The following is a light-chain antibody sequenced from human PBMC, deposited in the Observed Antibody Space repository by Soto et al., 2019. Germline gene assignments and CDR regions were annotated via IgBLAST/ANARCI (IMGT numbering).Light chain of an antibody. V-gene: IGKV4-1*01. CDR1: QSVLYSSNNKNY. Sequence: DIVMTQSPDSLAVSLGGRATINCKSSQSVLYSSNNKNYLAWYQQKPGQPPKLLIDWASTRESGVPDRFSGSGSGTDFTLSISSLQAADVAVYYCQQYYSTPWTFGQGTNVEI. CDR2: WAS. J-gene: IGKJ1*01. CDR3: QQYYSTPWT.